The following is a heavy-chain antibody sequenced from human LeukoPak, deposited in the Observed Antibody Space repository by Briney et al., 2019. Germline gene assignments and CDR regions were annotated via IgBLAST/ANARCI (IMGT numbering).Heavy chain of an antibody. J-gene: IGHJ5*02. D-gene: IGHD2-15*01. Sequence: ASVKVSCKASGYTFTDYYLHWVRQDPGQGLEWMGWINPNSGDSNYAQNFQGRVTMTRDTSISTAYMELSRLRSDDTAVYYCAKDDSEEALNWFDPWGQGTLVTVSS. CDR1: GYTFTDYY. V-gene: IGHV1-2*02. CDR3: AKDDSEEALNWFDP. CDR2: INPNSGDS.